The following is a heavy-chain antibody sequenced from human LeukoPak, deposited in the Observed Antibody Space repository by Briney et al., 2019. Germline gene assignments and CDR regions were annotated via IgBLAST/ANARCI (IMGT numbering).Heavy chain of an antibody. CDR3: ARGLAVAADRALDY. CDR1: AGSISNYY. D-gene: IGHD2-15*01. J-gene: IGHJ4*02. Sequence: KPSETLSLTCTVSAGSISNYYWGWIRQPAGKGLEWIGRIYSSGSTDYHPSLKSRATMSVDTPKNQFSVKVNSVTAANTAVYYWARGLAVAADRALDYWGQGTLVTVSS. V-gene: IGHV4-4*07. CDR2: IYSSGST.